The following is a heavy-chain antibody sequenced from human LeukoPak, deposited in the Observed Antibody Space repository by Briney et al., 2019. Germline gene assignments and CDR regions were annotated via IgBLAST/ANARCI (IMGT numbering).Heavy chain of an antibody. CDR2: ILPIFGTA. J-gene: IGHJ3*02. CDR3: ARPSDSSGYYWPTGSFDI. CDR1: GGTFSSYA. Sequence: SVKVSCKASGGTFSSYAISWVRQAPGQGLEWMGRILPIFGTANYAQKFQGRVTITVDKSTSTAYMELSSLRSEDTAVYYCARPSDSSGYYWPTGSFDIWGEGTMVTVSS. V-gene: IGHV1-69*06. D-gene: IGHD3-22*01.